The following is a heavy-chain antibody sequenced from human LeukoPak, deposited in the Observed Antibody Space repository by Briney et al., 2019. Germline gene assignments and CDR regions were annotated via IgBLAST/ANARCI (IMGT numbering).Heavy chain of an antibody. CDR1: GGTFSSYA. CDR3: AREFTVVPAAIKAFDI. V-gene: IGHV1-69*05. J-gene: IGHJ3*02. CDR2: IIPIFGTA. D-gene: IGHD2-2*02. Sequence: GASVKVSCKASGGTFSSYAISWVRQAPGQGLEWMGGIIPIFGTANYAQKFQGRVTITTDESTSTAYMELSSLRSEDTAVYYCAREFTVVPAAIKAFDIWGQGTMVTVSS.